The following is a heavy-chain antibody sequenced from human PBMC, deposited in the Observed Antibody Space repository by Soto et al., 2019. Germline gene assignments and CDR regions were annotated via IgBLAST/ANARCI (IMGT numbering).Heavy chain of an antibody. CDR3: AFMVRGVIMSDNCFDP. Sequence: PSETLSLTCAVYGGSFSGYYWSWIRQPPGKGLEWIGEINHSGSTNYNPSLKSRVTISVDTSKNQFSLKLSSVTAADTAVYYCAFMVRGVIMSDNCFDPRGQGTLLS. D-gene: IGHD3-10*01. V-gene: IGHV4-34*01. J-gene: IGHJ5*02. CDR1: GGSFSGYY. CDR2: INHSGST.